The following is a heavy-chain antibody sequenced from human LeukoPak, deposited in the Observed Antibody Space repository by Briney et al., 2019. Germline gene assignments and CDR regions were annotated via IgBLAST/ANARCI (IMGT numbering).Heavy chain of an antibody. CDR3: ARINYVWGSYLDYYMDV. CDR1: GYSISSGYY. D-gene: IGHD3-16*02. Sequence: PSETLSLTCTVSGYSISSGYYWGWIRQPPGKGLEWIGYIYYSGSTNYNPSLKSRVTISVDTSKNQFSLKLSSVTAADTAVYYCARINYVWGSYLDYYMDVWGKGTTVTISS. V-gene: IGHV4-61*01. J-gene: IGHJ6*03. CDR2: IYYSGST.